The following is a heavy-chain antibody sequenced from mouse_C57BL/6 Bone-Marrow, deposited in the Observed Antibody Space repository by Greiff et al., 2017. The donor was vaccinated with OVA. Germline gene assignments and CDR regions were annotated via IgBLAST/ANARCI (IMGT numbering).Heavy chain of an antibody. J-gene: IGHJ2*01. D-gene: IGHD1-1*01. CDR1: GYTFTDYY. Sequence: VHVKQSGPVLVKPGASVKMSCKASGYTFTDYYMNWVKQSHGKSLEWIGVINPYNGGTSYNQKFKGKATLTVDKSSSTAYMELNSLTSEDSAVYYCARELLRYWGQGTTLTVSS. CDR2: INPYNGGT. V-gene: IGHV1-19*01. CDR3: ARELLRY.